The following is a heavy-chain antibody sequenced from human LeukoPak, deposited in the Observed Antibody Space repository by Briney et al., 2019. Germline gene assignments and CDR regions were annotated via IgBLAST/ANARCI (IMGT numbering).Heavy chain of an antibody. CDR1: GGSLSLSY. J-gene: IGHJ3*01. V-gene: IGHV4-59*01. CDR3: AREERPKFAFDF. CDR2: IYSSGTT. Sequence: ESSETLSLTCTVSGGSLSLSYWSWIRQPPGKGLEWIGHIYSSGTTNYNPSLKSRVTISVDTSKNQFSLRLRSVTAADTAVYYCAREERPKFAFDFWGQGALVIVSS.